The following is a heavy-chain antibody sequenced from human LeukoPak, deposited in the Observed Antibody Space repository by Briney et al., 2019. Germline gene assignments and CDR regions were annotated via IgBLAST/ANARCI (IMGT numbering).Heavy chain of an antibody. CDR1: GFTFSSYS. J-gene: IGHJ4*02. CDR2: ISSSSSYI. CDR3: ARDPAIAVAGTIFDY. D-gene: IGHD6-19*01. Sequence: PGGSLRLSCAAPGFTFSSYSMNWVRQAPGKGLEWVSSISSSSSYIYYADSVKGRFTISRDNAKNSLYLQMNSLRAEDTAVYYCARDPAIAVAGTIFDYWGQGTLVTVSS. V-gene: IGHV3-21*01.